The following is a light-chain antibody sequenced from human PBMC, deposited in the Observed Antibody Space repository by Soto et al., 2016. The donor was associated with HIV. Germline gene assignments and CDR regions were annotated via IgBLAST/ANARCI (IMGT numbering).Light chain of an antibody. V-gene: IGLV3-21*03. Sequence: SYELTQPPSVSVAPGKTANITCGGDNIGSKSVHWYQQRPGQAPVLVVYGHSHRPSGIPERFSGSKSANTATLIITRVXAGDEADYYCQVWDSRSDPPYVFGTGTTVTVL. CDR3: QVWDSRSDPPYV. CDR1: NIGSKS. CDR2: GHS. J-gene: IGLJ1*01.